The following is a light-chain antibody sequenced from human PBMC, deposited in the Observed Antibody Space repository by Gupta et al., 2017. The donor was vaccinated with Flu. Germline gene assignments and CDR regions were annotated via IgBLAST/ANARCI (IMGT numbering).Light chain of an antibody. CDR2: TAS. Sequence: DIQLTQSPSFVSASVGDRVTIACRASQAIGSYVVWYQQKPGRAPKLLIYTASILQSGVPSRFSGSGSGTEFSLTISSLQPDDFATYYCQQVHSYFWTFGQGTRV. CDR1: QAIGSY. J-gene: IGKJ1*01. V-gene: IGKV1-9*01. CDR3: QQVHSYFWT.